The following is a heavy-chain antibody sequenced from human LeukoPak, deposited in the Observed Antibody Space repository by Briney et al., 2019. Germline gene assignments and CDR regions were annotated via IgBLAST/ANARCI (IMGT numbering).Heavy chain of an antibody. CDR2: ISYDGSNK. V-gene: IGHV3-30-3*01. Sequence: PGGSLRLSCAASGFTFSSYAMHWVRQAPGKGLEWVAVISYDGSNKYYADSVKGRFTISRDNSKNTLYLQMNSLRAEDTAVYYCARMVILGPEVDYWGQGTLVTVSS. D-gene: IGHD3-22*01. CDR1: GFTFSSYA. J-gene: IGHJ4*02. CDR3: ARMVILGPEVDY.